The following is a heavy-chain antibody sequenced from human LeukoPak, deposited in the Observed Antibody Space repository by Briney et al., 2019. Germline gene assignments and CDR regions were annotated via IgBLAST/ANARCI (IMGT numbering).Heavy chain of an antibody. V-gene: IGHV3-30-3*01. CDR1: RFTFSSYT. Sequence: GGSLRLSCAASRFTFSSYTMHWVRQAPGKGLEWVAVIGHDGSKKYYAASVTGRFTISTDNSKYTLYLQMISLRAKDTAVYYCARVASRAYLQYFFDYWGQGTLVTVSS. CDR2: IGHDGSKK. J-gene: IGHJ4*02. D-gene: IGHD6-6*01. CDR3: ARVASRAYLQYFFDY.